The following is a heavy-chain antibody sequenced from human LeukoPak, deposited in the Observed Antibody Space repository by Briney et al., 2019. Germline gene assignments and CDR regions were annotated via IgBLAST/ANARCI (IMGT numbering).Heavy chain of an antibody. CDR2: ISYDGSNK. V-gene: IGHV3-30*04. D-gene: IGHD6-6*01. Sequence: PGGSLRLSCAASGFTFSRYPMHWVRQAPGKGLEWVAIISYDGSNKYYADSVKGRFTISRDNSKNTLYLQMNSLSADDTGIYYCAKGFVEPRPHYFDYWGQGTLVTVSS. CDR3: AKGFVEPRPHYFDY. CDR1: GFTFSRYP. J-gene: IGHJ4*02.